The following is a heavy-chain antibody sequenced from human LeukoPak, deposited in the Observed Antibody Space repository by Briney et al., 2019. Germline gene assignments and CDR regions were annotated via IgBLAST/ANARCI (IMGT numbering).Heavy chain of an antibody. D-gene: IGHD3-22*01. J-gene: IGHJ4*02. Sequence: GGSLRLSCAASGFTFSSYTMNWVRQAPRKGLEWVSAISSSGGSTYYADSVKGRFTISRDNSKSTLYLQMNSLRAEDTAVYYCAKDPRRNYYDSSGYLVYWGQGTLVTVSS. CDR2: ISSSGGST. V-gene: IGHV3-23*01. CDR1: GFTFSSYT. CDR3: AKDPRRNYYDSSGYLVY.